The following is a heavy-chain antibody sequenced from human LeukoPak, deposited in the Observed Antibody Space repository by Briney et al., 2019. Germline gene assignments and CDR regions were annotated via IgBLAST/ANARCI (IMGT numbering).Heavy chain of an antibody. CDR2: TYHWSKWFN. J-gene: IGHJ4*02. Sequence: SQTLSLTCAISGDSVTSGIWNWIRQSPSRGLEWLGRTYHWSKWFNDYAVSVESRMTINAVTSRNQFSLQLNSVTPEDTAVYYCARDLHGSRGEFDYWGQGTLVTVSS. CDR3: ARDLHGSRGEFDY. V-gene: IGHV6-1*01. D-gene: IGHD3-16*01. CDR1: GDSVTSGI.